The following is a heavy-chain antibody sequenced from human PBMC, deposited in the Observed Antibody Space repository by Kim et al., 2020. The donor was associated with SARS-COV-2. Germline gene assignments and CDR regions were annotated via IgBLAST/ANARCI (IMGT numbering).Heavy chain of an antibody. D-gene: IGHD2-2*01. J-gene: IGHJ6*02. CDR1: GFTFDDYA. CDR2: ISWNSGSI. V-gene: IGHV3-9*01. CDR3: AKDRAFIPAAGHYYYYYGMDV. Sequence: GGSLRLSCAASGFTFDDYAMHWVRQAPGKGLEWVSGISWNSGSIGYADSVKGRFTISRDNAKNSLYLQMNSLRAEDTALYYCAKDRAFIPAAGHYYYYYGMDVWGQGTTVTVSS.